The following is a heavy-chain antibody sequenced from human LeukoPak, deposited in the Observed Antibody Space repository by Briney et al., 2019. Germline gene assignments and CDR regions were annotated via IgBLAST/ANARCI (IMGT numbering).Heavy chain of an antibody. V-gene: IGHV3-23*01. Sequence: PGGSLRLSCAASGFTFSSYAMGWVRQAPGKGLEWVSAISGSGGSTYYADSVKGRFTISRDNSKNTLYLQMNSLRAEDMAVYYCAKDRIAAAGRGFRFDPWGQGTLVTVSS. CDR3: AKDRIAAAGRGFRFDP. CDR2: ISGSGGST. J-gene: IGHJ5*02. CDR1: GFTFSSYA. D-gene: IGHD6-13*01.